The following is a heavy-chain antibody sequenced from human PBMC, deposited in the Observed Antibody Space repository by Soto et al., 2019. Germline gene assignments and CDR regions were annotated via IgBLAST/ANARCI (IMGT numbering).Heavy chain of an antibody. V-gene: IGHV3-30*18. CDR3: AKDRGYSSSWYLPYFDY. J-gene: IGHJ4*02. CDR2: ITYDGSNK. Sequence: GGSLRLSCAASGFTFSSYGMHWVRQAPGKGLEWVAVITYDGSNKYYADSGKGRFTISRDNSKNRLYLQMNSLRAEDTAVYYCAKDRGYSSSWYLPYFDYWGQGTLVTVSS. D-gene: IGHD6-13*01. CDR1: GFTFSSYG.